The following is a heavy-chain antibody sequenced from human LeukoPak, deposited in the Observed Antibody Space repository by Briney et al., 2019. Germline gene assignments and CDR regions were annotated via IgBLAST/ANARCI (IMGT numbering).Heavy chain of an antibody. CDR2: ISGSGGST. Sequence: GGSLRLSCAASGFTFSSYSMNWVRQAPGKGREWVSAISGSGGSTYYADSVKGRFTISRDNSKNTLYLQMNSLRAEDTAVYYCAKDRGFQDVVVITPRNYYYGMDVWGQGTTVTVSS. CDR3: AKDRGFQDVVVITPRNYYYGMDV. J-gene: IGHJ6*02. V-gene: IGHV3-23*01. D-gene: IGHD3-22*01. CDR1: GFTFSSYS.